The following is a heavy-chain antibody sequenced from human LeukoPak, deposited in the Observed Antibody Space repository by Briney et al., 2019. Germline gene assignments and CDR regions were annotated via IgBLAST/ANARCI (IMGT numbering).Heavy chain of an antibody. D-gene: IGHD3-22*01. CDR2: IIPIFGTA. V-gene: IGHV1-69*01. CDR3: ARDSSGYPVRNWFDP. J-gene: IGHJ5*02. CDR1: GGTFISYA. Sequence: SVKVSCKASGGTFISYAISWVRQAPGKGREWMGGIIPIFGTANYAQKFQGRGTITAAESTSTAYMELSSLRSEDTAVYYCARDSSGYPVRNWFDPWGQGTLVTVSS.